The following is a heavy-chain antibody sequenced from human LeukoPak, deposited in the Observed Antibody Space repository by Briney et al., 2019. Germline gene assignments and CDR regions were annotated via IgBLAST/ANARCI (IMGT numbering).Heavy chain of an antibody. CDR1: GFTFDDYA. CDR3: AKDRGGYSYAADY. V-gene: IGHV3-43*02. Sequence: PGGSLRLSCAASGFTFDDYAMHWVRQAPGKGLEWVSLISGDGGSTYYADSVKGRFTISRDNSKNSLYLQMNSLTTEDTASYYCAKDRGGYSYAADYWGQGSLVTVSS. J-gene: IGHJ4*02. D-gene: IGHD5-18*01. CDR2: ISGDGGST.